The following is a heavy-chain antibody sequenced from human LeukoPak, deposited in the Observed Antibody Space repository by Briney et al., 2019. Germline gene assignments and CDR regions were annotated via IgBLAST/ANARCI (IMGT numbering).Heavy chain of an antibody. V-gene: IGHV4-59*01. D-gene: IGHD1-26*01. Sequence: PSETLSLTCTVSGGSISSYYWSWIRQPPGKGLEWIGYIYYSGSTNYNPSLKSRVTISVDTSKNQFSLKLSSVTAADTAVYYCAGGMYSGSYGAFDIWGQGTMVTVSS. J-gene: IGHJ3*02. CDR1: GGSISSYY. CDR3: AGGMYSGSYGAFDI. CDR2: IYYSGST.